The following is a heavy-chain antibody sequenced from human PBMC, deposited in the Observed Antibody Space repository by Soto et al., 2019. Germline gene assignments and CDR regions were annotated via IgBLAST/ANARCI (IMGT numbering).Heavy chain of an antibody. V-gene: IGHV3-23*01. CDR3: AKDVNLYSSSSGGFDY. CDR2: ISGSGGST. Sequence: EVQLLESGGGLVQPGGSLRLSCAASGFTFSSYAMRWVRQAPGKGLEWVSAISGSGGSTYYADSVKGRFTISRDNSKNTLYLQMTSLRAEDTAVYYCAKDVNLYSSSSGGFDYWGQGTLVTVSS. CDR1: GFTFSSYA. J-gene: IGHJ4*02. D-gene: IGHD6-6*01.